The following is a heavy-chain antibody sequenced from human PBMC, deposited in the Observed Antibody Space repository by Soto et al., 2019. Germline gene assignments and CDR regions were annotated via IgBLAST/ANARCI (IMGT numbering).Heavy chain of an antibody. CDR2: ISGSGSPT. Sequence: EVQLLEPGGGLGQPGGSLRLSCAASGFSFSSYAMTWVRQAPGKGLEWVSAISGSGSPTYYADSVKGRFTISRDNCKNTLYLQMNSLSADDTAVYYCARDMSGGTYNYYYGMDVWGQGTTVTVSS. CDR1: GFSFSSYA. CDR3: ARDMSGGTYNYYYGMDV. J-gene: IGHJ6*02. D-gene: IGHD1-26*01. V-gene: IGHV3-23*01.